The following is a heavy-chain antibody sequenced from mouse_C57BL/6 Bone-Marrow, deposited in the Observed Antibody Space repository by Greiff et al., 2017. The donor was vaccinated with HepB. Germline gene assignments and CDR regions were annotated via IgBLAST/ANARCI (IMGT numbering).Heavy chain of an antibody. CDR3: ARLTTVVAHYYAMDY. D-gene: IGHD1-1*01. V-gene: IGHV1-69*01. Sequence: VQLQQPGAELVMPGASVKLSCKASGYTFTSYWMHWVKQRPGQGLEWIGENDPSDSYTNYNQKFKGKSTLTVDKSSSTAYMQLSSLTSEDSAVYYCARLTTVVAHYYAMDYWGQGTSVTVSS. J-gene: IGHJ4*01. CDR1: GYTFTSYW. CDR2: NDPSDSYT.